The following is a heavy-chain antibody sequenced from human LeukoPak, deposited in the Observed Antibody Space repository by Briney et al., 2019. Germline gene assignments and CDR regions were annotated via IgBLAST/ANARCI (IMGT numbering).Heavy chain of an antibody. J-gene: IGHJ4*02. CDR3: ARSGRTYYGDPYFGY. Sequence: SETLSLTCTVSGYSISSGYYWGWIRQPPGKGLEWIGSIYHSGSTYYNPSLKSRVTISVDTSKNQFSLKLSSVTAADTAVYYCARSGRTYYGDPYFGYWGQGTLVTVSS. CDR2: IYHSGST. V-gene: IGHV4-38-2*02. CDR1: GYSISSGYY. D-gene: IGHD4-17*01.